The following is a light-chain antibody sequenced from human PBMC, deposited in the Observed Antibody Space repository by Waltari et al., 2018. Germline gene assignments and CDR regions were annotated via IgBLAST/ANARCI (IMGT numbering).Light chain of an antibody. J-gene: IGLJ2*01. Sequence: QSALTQPASVSGSPGQSITISCSGTGSDVGGYNYVSWYQQHPGKAPKLIIYDVTKRPAWVADRFSGSKAGNTASLTIAVLQADDEADFYCSSYTTTRVIFGGGTKVTV. V-gene: IGLV2-14*03. CDR2: DVT. CDR3: SSYTTTRVI. CDR1: GSDVGGYNY.